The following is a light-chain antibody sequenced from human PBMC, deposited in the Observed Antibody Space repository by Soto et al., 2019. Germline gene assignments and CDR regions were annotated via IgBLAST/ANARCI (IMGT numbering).Light chain of an antibody. CDR1: ISDVGGYNF. Sequence: QSALTQPASVSGSPGQSITISCTGTISDVGGYNFVSWYQQYPGKAPKLMICDVSNRPSGVSNRFSGSKSGNTASLTISGLQAEDEADYCCSSFTGSNYVFGTGTKLTVL. J-gene: IGLJ1*01. V-gene: IGLV2-14*03. CDR3: SSFTGSNYV. CDR2: DVS.